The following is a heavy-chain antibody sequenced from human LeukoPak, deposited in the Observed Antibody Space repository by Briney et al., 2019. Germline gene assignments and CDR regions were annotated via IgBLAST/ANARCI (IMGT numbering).Heavy chain of an antibody. J-gene: IGHJ4*02. Sequence: ASVKVSCKASGYTFTGYYMHWVRQAPGQGLEWMGRINPNSGGTNYAQKFQGRVTMTRDTSISTAYMELSRLRSDDTAVYYCARAYDSSGPEEDWGQGTLVTVSS. CDR2: INPNSGGT. CDR1: GYTFTGYY. V-gene: IGHV1-2*06. D-gene: IGHD3-22*01. CDR3: ARAYDSSGPEED.